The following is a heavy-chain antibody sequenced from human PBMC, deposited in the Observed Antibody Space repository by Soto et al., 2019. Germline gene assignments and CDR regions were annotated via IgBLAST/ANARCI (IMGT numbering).Heavy chain of an antibody. V-gene: IGHV4-4*02. J-gene: IGHJ4*02. CDR2: IYHSGST. CDR1: GGSIXSSNW. D-gene: IGHD6-13*01. Sequence: PSETLSLTCAVSGGSIXSSNWWSWVRQPPGKGLEWIGEIYHSGSTNYNPSLKSRVTISVDKSKNQFSLKLRSVTAADTAVYYCARADMGGSSWPFDYWGQGTLVTVSS. CDR3: ARADMGGSSWPFDY.